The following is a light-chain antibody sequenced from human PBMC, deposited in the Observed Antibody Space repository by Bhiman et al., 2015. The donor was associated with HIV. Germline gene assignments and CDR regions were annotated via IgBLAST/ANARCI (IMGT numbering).Light chain of an antibody. V-gene: IGLV2-14*01. CDR2: EVS. CDR3: CSFASDTLL. J-gene: IGLJ2*01. CDR1: SSDVGGYTY. Sequence: QSALTQPASVSGSPGQSITISCIGTSSDVGGYTYVSWYQHHPGKAPKVMIYEVSKRPSGISNRFSGSKSGNTASLTISGLQAEDEADYYCCSFASDTLLFGGGTRLTVL.